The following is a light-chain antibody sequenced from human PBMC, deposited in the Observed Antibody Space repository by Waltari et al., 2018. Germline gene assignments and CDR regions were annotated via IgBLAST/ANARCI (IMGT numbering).Light chain of an antibody. V-gene: IGLV3-21*04. CDR1: NIESKS. Sequence: SYVLTQPPSVSVAPGKTASLTCGGNNIESKSAHWYQQKPGQAPILVISYDSDRPSGIPERFSGANSGNTATLTISRVEAGDEADYYCQVWDANTDPGVFGTGTEVTVL. J-gene: IGLJ1*01. CDR3: QVWDANTDPGV. CDR2: YDS.